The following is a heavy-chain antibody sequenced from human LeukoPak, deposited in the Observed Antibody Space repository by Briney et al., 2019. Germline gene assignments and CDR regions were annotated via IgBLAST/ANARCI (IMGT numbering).Heavy chain of an antibody. D-gene: IGHD3-3*01. CDR3: ARGTSDFYDFWSGLDY. CDR2: ISYDGSNK. CDR1: GFTFSSYA. J-gene: IGHJ4*02. V-gene: IGHV3-30*04. Sequence: GGSLRLSCAASGFTFSSYAMHWVRQAPGKGLEWVAVISYDGSNKYYADSVKGRFTISRDNSKNTLYLQMNSLRAEDTAVYYCARGTSDFYDFWSGLDYWGQGTLVTVSS.